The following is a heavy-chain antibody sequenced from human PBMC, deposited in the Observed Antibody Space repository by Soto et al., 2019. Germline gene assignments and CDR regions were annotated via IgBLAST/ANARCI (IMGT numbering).Heavy chain of an antibody. D-gene: IGHD6-13*01. CDR2: IIPIFGTA. CDR3: ARDPAAAGPNWFAP. Sequence: ASGKVSCKASGGTFSSYAISWVRQAPGQGLEWMGGIIPIFGTANYAQKFQGRVTITADESTSTAYRELSSRRAEDTAGYYCARDPAAAGPNWFAPWGQGTLVTVSS. CDR1: GGTFSSYA. J-gene: IGHJ5*02. V-gene: IGHV1-69*13.